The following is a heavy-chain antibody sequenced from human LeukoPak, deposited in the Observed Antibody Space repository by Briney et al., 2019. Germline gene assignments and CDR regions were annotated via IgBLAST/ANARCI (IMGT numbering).Heavy chain of an antibody. CDR2: IYTTGST. J-gene: IGHJ2*01. V-gene: IGHV4-4*07. D-gene: IGHD2-2*01. Sequence: PSETLSLTCTVSGGSISDYYWSWIRQPAGKGLEWIGRIYTTGSTDYNPSLKSRVTISVDTSKNQFSLKLSSVTAADTAVYYCARGSSWYFDLWGRGTLVTVSS. CDR1: GGSISDYY. CDR3: ARGSSWYFDL.